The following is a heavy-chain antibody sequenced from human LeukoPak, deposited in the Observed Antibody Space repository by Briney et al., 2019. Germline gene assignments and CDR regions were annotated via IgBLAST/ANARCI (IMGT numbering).Heavy chain of an antibody. V-gene: IGHV3-33*08. D-gene: IGHD5-12*01. J-gene: IGHJ4*02. CDR2: TWYDGSNK. Sequence: PGGSLRLSCAASGFTFSSYGMHWVRQAPGKGLEWVAVTWYDGSNKYYADSVKGRFTISRDNSKNTLYLQMNSLRAEDTAVYYCAREGPSGYSGYDGPLFGYWGQGTLVTVSS. CDR3: AREGPSGYSGYDGPLFGY. CDR1: GFTFSSYG.